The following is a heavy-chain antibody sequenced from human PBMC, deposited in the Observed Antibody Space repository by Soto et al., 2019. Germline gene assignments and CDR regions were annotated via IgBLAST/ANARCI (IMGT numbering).Heavy chain of an antibody. J-gene: IGHJ1*01. V-gene: IGHV1-69*06. CDR2: IIPIFGTA. D-gene: IGHD2-8*01. CDR1: GGTFRSYA. Sequence: SVKVSCKASGGTFRSYAISWVRQAPGQGLEWMGGIIPIFGTANYAQKFQGRVTMTEDTSTDTAYMELSSLRSEDTAVYYCATRIRRLEYCTNGVCSTARYFQHWGQGTLVTVSS. CDR3: ATRIRRLEYCTNGVCSTARYFQH.